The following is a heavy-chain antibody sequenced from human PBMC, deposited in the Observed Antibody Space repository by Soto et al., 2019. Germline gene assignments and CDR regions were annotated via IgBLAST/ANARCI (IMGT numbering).Heavy chain of an antibody. V-gene: IGHV3-30*03. CDR2: TASDGTNK. CDR3: ARKNPGRVSELPDY. CDR1: GFTFSMYG. Sequence: QVQLVESGGGVVQPGNSVRLSCAASGFTFSMYGMHWVRQAPGKGLEWVAVTASDGTNKFYGGSVKGRFTISRDNPRATLYLQMNSLRPDDTAVYYCARKNPGRVSELPDYWGQGTLVTVSS. J-gene: IGHJ4*02. D-gene: IGHD3-10*01.